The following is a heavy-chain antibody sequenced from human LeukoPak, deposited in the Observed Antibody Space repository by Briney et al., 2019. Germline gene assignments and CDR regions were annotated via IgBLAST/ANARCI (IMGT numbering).Heavy chain of an antibody. D-gene: IGHD3-10*01. J-gene: IGHJ4*02. CDR2: IRYDGSNK. V-gene: IGHV3-30*02. CDR3: AKDGNGLYGSGSYYFDY. Sequence: GGSLRLSCAASGFTFSSYGMHWVRQAPGKGLEWVAFIRYDGSNKYYADSVKGRFTISRDNSKNTLYLQMNSLRAEDTAVYYCAKDGNGLYGSGSYYFDYWGQGTLVTVSS. CDR1: GFTFSSYG.